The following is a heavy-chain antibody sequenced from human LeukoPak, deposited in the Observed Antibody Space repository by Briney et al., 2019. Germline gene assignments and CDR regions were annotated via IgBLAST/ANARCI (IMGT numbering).Heavy chain of an antibody. J-gene: IGHJ5*02. D-gene: IGHD2-2*02. CDR3: ANRYCTSTSCYTSP. Sequence: GRSLRLSCAASGFTFSSYAMSWVRQAPGKGLEWVSAISGSGGGTYYADSVKGRFTISRDNSKNTLYLQMNSLRAEDTAVYYCANRYCTSTSCYTSPWGQGTLVTVSS. CDR1: GFTFSSYA. CDR2: ISGSGGGT. V-gene: IGHV3-23*01.